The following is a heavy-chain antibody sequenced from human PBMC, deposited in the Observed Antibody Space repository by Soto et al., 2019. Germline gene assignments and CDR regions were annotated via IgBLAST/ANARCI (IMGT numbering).Heavy chain of an antibody. D-gene: IGHD3-22*01. CDR1: GFTFSSYA. V-gene: IGHV3-30-3*01. Sequence: PGGSLRLSCAASGFTFSSYAMHWVRQAPGKGLEWVAVISYDGSNKYYADSVKGRFTISRDNSKNTLYLQMNSLRAEDTAVYYCARDLLPSYYDSSGYCLDYWGQGTLVTVSS. J-gene: IGHJ4*02. CDR2: ISYDGSNK. CDR3: ARDLLPSYYDSSGYCLDY.